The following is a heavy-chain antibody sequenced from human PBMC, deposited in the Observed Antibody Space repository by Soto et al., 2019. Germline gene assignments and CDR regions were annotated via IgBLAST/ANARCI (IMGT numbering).Heavy chain of an antibody. CDR1: GDSVSSNSAG. CDR2: TYYRSKWYY. V-gene: IGHV6-1*01. Sequence: SQTLSLTCAITGDSVSSNSAGWSWVRQSPSRGLEWLGRTYYRSKWYYEYAVSVRGRITINPDTSKNQYSLQLNSVTPEDTAVYFCARGEQYSGRIFDYWGQGTLVPFSS. J-gene: IGHJ4*01. CDR3: ARGEQYSGRIFDY. D-gene: IGHD1-26*01.